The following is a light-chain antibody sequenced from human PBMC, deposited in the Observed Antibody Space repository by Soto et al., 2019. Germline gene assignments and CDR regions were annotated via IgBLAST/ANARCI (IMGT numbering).Light chain of an antibody. J-gene: IGKJ5*01. Sequence: EIVMTQSPATLSVSPGETATLSCRASQSLTSYLAWYQQKPGQTPRLPIYDASNRATGIPARFSGSGSETDFTLTISSLEPEDFAVYYCQHRMNWPLTFGQGTRLEIK. CDR2: DAS. CDR1: QSLTSY. CDR3: QHRMNWPLT. V-gene: IGKV3-11*01.